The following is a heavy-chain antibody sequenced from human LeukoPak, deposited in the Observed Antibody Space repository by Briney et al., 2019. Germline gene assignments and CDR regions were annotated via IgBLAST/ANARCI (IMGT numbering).Heavy chain of an antibody. CDR2: ISSSSSTI. J-gene: IGHJ4*02. Sequence: GGSLRLSCAASGFTFSTYSMNWVRQAPGKGLEWVSYISSSSSTIYYADSVKGRFTISRDNAKNSLYLQMNSPRAEDTAVYYCARGSTYYDSSGQVPFDYWGQGTLVTVSS. CDR3: ARGSTYYDSSGQVPFDY. CDR1: GFTFSTYS. V-gene: IGHV3-48*01. D-gene: IGHD3-22*01.